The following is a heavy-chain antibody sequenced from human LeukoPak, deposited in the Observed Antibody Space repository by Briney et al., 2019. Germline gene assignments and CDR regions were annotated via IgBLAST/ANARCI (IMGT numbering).Heavy chain of an antibody. V-gene: IGHV3-21*01. J-gene: IGHJ4*02. D-gene: IGHD3-9*01. Sequence: GGSLRLSCAASGFTFSSYEMNWVRQAPGKGLEWVSSITASSTAVYSADSVKGRFTISRDNAKNFLYLQMNSLRAEDTAVYYCARTYYDILTGYNPYFDYWGQGILVTVSS. CDR1: GFTFSSYE. CDR3: ARTYYDILTGYNPYFDY. CDR2: ITASSTAV.